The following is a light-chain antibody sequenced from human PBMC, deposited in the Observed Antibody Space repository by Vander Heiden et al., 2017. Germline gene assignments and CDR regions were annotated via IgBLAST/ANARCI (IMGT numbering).Light chain of an antibody. CDR2: AAS. J-gene: IGKJ5*01. Sequence: DIQMTQSPSSLSASVGDTVTITCRASQGISNSLAWYQQIPEKAPKRLIYAASSLRSGVPPRFSSSGSRTHFTLTISSLQPEDFATYYCRRYNDLPITFGQGTRVEIK. CDR1: QGISNS. CDR3: RRYNDLPIT. V-gene: IGKV1D-16*01.